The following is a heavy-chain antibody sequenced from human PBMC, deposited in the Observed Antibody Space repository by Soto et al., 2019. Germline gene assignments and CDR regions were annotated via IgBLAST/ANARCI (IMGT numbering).Heavy chain of an antibody. V-gene: IGHV3-23*01. CDR2: ISGGGDAT. J-gene: IGHJ2*01. CDR3: ARKVPGSTTRPDYWYFDL. D-gene: IGHD3-10*01. Sequence: EVQLLESGGGLVQPGGSLRLSCAASGFTFISYAMNWVRQAPGKGLQWVSAISGGGDATFYAGSVKGRLTISRDNSRNTGTLQMNSLAADDPAVYYCARKVPGSTTRPDYWYFDLWGRGTLVTVSS. CDR1: GFTFISYA.